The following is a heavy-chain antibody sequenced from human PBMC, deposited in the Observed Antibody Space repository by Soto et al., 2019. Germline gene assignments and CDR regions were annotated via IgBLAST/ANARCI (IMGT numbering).Heavy chain of an antibody. CDR2: ISGSGGST. V-gene: IGHV3-23*01. Sequence: GGSLRLSCAASGFTFSSYAMSWVRQAPGKGLEWVSAISGSGGSTYYADSVKGRFTISRDNSKNTLYLQMNSLRAEDTAVYYCARSGIAAAGPPNWFDPWGQGTLVTGSS. CDR3: ARSGIAAAGPPNWFDP. D-gene: IGHD6-13*01. CDR1: GFTFSSYA. J-gene: IGHJ5*02.